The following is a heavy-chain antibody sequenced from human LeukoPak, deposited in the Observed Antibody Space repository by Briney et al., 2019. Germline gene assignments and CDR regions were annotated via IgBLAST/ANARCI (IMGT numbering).Heavy chain of an antibody. Sequence: SETLSLTCTVSGGSISSYYWSWIRQPPGKGLEWIGYIYYSGSTNYNPSLKSRVTISVDTSKNQFSLKLSSVTAADTAVYYCARHWASGSYRLAFDIWGQGTMVTISS. CDR1: GGSISSYY. J-gene: IGHJ3*02. V-gene: IGHV4-59*08. D-gene: IGHD1-26*01. CDR2: IYYSGST. CDR3: ARHWASGSYRLAFDI.